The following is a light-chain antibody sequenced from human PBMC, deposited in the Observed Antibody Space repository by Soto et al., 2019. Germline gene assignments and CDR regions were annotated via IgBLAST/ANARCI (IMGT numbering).Light chain of an antibody. CDR1: SSDVGSYNL. J-gene: IGLJ2*01. CDR3: CSYAGSTTDVV. CDR2: EGS. Sequence: QPALTQPASVSGSPGQSITISCTGTSSDVGSYNLVSWYQQHPGKAPKLMIYEGSKRPSGVSNRFSGSKSGNTASLTISGLQAEDEADYYCCSYAGSTTDVVFDGGTKLTVL. V-gene: IGLV2-23*01.